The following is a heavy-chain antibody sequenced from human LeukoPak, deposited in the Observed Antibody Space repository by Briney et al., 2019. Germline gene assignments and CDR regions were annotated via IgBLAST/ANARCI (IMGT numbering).Heavy chain of an antibody. CDR3: ARNLISSNYYDSSGYGY. V-gene: IGHV3-30-3*01. CDR1: GFTFSSYA. CDR2: ISYDGSNK. D-gene: IGHD3-22*01. J-gene: IGHJ4*02. Sequence: GGSLRLSCAASGFTFSSYAMHWVRQAPGKGLEWVAVISYDGSNKYYADSVKGRFTISRDNSKNTLYLQMNSLRAEDTAVYYCARNLISSNYYDSSGYGYWGQGTLVTVSS.